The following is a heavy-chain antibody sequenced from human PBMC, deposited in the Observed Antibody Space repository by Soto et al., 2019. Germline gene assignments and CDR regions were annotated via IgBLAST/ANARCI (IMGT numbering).Heavy chain of an antibody. CDR1: GGSFSGYY. CDR2: INHSGST. V-gene: IGHV4-34*01. J-gene: IGHJ5*02. D-gene: IGHD2-8*01. CDR3: ARRLGYCTNGVCHGRVRFDP. Sequence: KSSETLSLTCAVYGGSFSGYYWSRIRQPPGKGLEWIGEINHSGSTNYNPSLKSRVTISVDTSKNQFSLKLSSVTAADTAVYYCARRLGYCTNGVCHGRVRFDPWGQGTLVTVSS.